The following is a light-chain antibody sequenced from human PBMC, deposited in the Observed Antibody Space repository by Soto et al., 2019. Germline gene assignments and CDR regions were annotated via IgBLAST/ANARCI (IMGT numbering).Light chain of an antibody. CDR1: ESISSW. Sequence: IQMTQSPSTLSASVGDRVAITCRASESISSWLAWYQQKPGKAPKLLIYDASSLESGVPSRFSGSGSGTEFTLTVSSLQPEDFATYYCQESYNTLTFTLGPGTKVDIK. CDR3: QESYNTLTFT. J-gene: IGKJ3*01. CDR2: DAS. V-gene: IGKV1-5*01.